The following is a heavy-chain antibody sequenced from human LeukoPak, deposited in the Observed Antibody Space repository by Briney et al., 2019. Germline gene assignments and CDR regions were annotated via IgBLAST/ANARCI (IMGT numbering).Heavy chain of an antibody. CDR3: AKLIGSSSDIG. V-gene: IGHV3-30-3*02. CDR1: GFTFSSYA. J-gene: IGHJ4*02. Sequence: GGSLGLSCAASGFTFSSYAMHWVRQAPGKGLEWVAVISYDGSNKYYADSVKGRFTISRDNSKNTLYLQMNGLRAEDTAIYYCAKLIGSSSDIGWGQGTLVTVSS. CDR2: ISYDGSNK. D-gene: IGHD2-15*01.